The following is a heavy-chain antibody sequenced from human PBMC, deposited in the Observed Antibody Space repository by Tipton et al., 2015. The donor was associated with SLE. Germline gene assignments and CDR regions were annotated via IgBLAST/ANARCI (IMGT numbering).Heavy chain of an antibody. Sequence: SLRLSCAASGFTFSNYAMHWVRQAPGKGLEWVAVISQDGSNKYYAESARGRFTISRDNSKNTLYLQMNSLRAVDTAVYYCARGHWAGDLYYFDYWGQGTLVTVSS. CDR3: ARGHWAGDLYYFDY. V-gene: IGHV3-30*04. CDR1: GFTFSNYA. D-gene: IGHD7-27*01. CDR2: ISQDGSNK. J-gene: IGHJ4*02.